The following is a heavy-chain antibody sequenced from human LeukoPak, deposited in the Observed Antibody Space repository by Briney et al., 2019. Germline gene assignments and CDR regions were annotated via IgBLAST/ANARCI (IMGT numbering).Heavy chain of an antibody. V-gene: IGHV3-21*01. CDR3: ARDLASGWYYAFDI. J-gene: IGHJ3*02. CDR1: GFTFSSYS. Sequence: SGGSLRLSCAASGFTFSSYSMNWVRQAPGKGLEWVSSISSSSSYIYYADSVKGRFTISRDNAKNSLYLQMNSLRAEDTAVYYCARDLASGWYYAFDIWGQGTMVTVSS. D-gene: IGHD6-19*01. CDR2: ISSSSSYI.